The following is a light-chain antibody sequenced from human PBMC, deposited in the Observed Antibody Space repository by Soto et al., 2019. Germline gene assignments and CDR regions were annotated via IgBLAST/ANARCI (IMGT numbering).Light chain of an antibody. CDR2: AAS. V-gene: IGKV3-15*01. CDR1: QSVGTN. CDR3: QQYNNWPRT. Sequence: EMVLTQSPATLSVSAGERATLSCRASQSVGTNFAWYQQKPGQAPRLLIYAASIRATGIPARFSGSGSGTEFALTISSLQSEDFAVYYCQQYNNWPRTFGQGTKVDIK. J-gene: IGKJ1*01.